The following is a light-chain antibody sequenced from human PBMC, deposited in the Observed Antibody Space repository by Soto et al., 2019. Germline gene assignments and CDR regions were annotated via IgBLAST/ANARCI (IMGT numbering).Light chain of an antibody. CDR3: QQRGNWPRT. CDR1: QSVSSY. Sequence: EIVLTQSPATLSLSPGERATLSYRASQSVSSYLTWYQQKPGQAPRLLIYDASNRATDIPARFSGSGSGTDFTLTISSLEPEDFAVYYCQQRGNWPRTFGQGTKLEIK. V-gene: IGKV3-11*01. CDR2: DAS. J-gene: IGKJ2*01.